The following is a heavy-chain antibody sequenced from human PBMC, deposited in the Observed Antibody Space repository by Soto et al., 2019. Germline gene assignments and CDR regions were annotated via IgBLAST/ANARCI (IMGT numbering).Heavy chain of an antibody. CDR2: TYYRSKWYN. J-gene: IGHJ4*02. CDR1: GDSVPSNSAA. V-gene: IGHV6-1*01. Sequence: SQTLSLTCAISGDSVPSNSAAWNWIRQSPSRGLEWLGRTYYRSKWYNDYAVSVKSRITINPDTSKNQFSLQLNSVTPEDTAVYYCARDLRKAQSIAAAGTGFDYWGQGTLVTVSS. CDR3: ARDLRKAQSIAAAGTGFDY. D-gene: IGHD6-13*01.